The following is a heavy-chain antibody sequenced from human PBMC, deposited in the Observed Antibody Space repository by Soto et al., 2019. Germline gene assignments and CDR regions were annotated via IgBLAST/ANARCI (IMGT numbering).Heavy chain of an antibody. CDR3: ARDFGTYGYYYYYGMDV. CDR1: GFTFSSYG. D-gene: IGHD4-17*01. V-gene: IGHV3-33*01. CDR2: IWYDGSNK. J-gene: IGHJ6*02. Sequence: PGGSLRLSCAASGFTFSSYGMHWVRQAPGKGLEWVAVIWYDGSNKYYADSVKSRFTISRDNSKNTLYLQMNSLRAEDTAVHYCARDFGTYGYYYYYGMDVWGQGTTVTVSS.